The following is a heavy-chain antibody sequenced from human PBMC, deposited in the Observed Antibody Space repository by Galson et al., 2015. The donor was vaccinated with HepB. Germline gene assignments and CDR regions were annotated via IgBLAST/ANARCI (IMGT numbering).Heavy chain of an antibody. CDR3: ARHFASDSSEYGMDV. CDR2: IDPSDSYT. V-gene: IGHV5-10-1*01. J-gene: IGHJ6*02. D-gene: IGHD3-22*01. Sequence: QSGAEVKKPGESLRISCKGSGYSFTSYWISWVRQMPGKGLEWMGRIDPSDSYTNYSPSFQGHVTISADKSISTAHLQWSSLKASDTAMYYCARHFASDSSEYGMDVWGQGTTVTVSS. CDR1: GYSFTSYW.